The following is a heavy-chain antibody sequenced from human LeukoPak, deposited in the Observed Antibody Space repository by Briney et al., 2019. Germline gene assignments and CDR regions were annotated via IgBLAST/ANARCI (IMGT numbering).Heavy chain of an antibody. J-gene: IGHJ4*02. CDR1: GFTFSSYA. CDR3: AKYGIVGYYFDY. CDR2: ISGSGGST. V-gene: IGHV3-23*01. D-gene: IGHD3-22*01. Sequence: PGGSLRPSCAAPGFTFSSYAMSWVRQAPGKGLEWVSAISGSGGSTYYADSVKGRFTISRDNSKNTLYLQMNSLRAEDTAVYYCAKYGIVGYYFDYWGQGTLVTVSS.